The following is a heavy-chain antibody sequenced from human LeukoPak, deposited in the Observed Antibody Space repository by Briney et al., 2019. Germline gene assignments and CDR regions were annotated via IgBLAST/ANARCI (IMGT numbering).Heavy chain of an antibody. D-gene: IGHD2-15*01. Sequence: GGSLRLSCAASGFTFSSYEMNWVRQAPGKGLEWVSYISSSGSTIYYADSVKGRFTISRDNAKNSLYLQMNSLRAEDTAVYYCARDLGGGYFDYWGRGTLVTVSS. CDR2: ISSSGSTI. CDR3: ARDLGGGYFDY. J-gene: IGHJ4*02. CDR1: GFTFSSYE. V-gene: IGHV3-48*03.